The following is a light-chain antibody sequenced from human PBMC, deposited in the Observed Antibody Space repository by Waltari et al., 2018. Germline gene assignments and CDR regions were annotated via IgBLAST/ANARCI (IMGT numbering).Light chain of an antibody. V-gene: IGKV3-20*01. Sequence: EIMLTQSPGTLSLSPGERATLSCRASQIIFRALAWYQQKPGQAPRLLIYDVSTRASGIPDRVSGSGSGTDFSLTISRLEPEDFAVYYCQHYVRLPVTFGQGTKLEFK. J-gene: IGKJ1*01. CDR1: QIIFRA. CDR2: DVS. CDR3: QHYVRLPVT.